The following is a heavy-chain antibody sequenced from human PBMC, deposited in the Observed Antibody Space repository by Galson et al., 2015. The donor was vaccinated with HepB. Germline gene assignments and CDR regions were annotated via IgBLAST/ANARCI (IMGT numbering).Heavy chain of an antibody. Sequence: SLRLSCAASGFTFSNAWMSWVRQAPGKGLEWVGRIKSKTDGGTTDYAAPVKGRFTISRDDSKNTLYLQMNSLKTEDPAVYYCTTALAGWDFDYWGQGTLVTVSS. CDR1: GFTFSNAW. CDR3: TTALAGWDFDY. D-gene: IGHD1-26*01. V-gene: IGHV3-15*01. CDR2: IKSKTDGGTT. J-gene: IGHJ4*02.